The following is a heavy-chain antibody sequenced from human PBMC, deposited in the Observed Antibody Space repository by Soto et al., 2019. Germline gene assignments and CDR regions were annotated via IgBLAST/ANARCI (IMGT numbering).Heavy chain of an antibody. Sequence: SETLSLTCTVSGGSISSSTFYWGRIRQPPGKGLEWIGTIYYSGSTYYNPSLKSRVTISIDTSKNQFSLKLSSVTAADTAVYFCPRQAYSASCSFDYWGQGTLVTVSS. J-gene: IGHJ4*02. V-gene: IGHV4-39*01. CDR1: GGSISSSTFY. D-gene: IGHD2-15*01. CDR3: PRQAYSASCSFDY. CDR2: IYYSGST.